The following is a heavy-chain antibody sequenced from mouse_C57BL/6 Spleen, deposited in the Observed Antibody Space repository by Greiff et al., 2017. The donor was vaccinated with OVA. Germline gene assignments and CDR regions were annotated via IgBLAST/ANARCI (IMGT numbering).Heavy chain of an antibody. V-gene: IGHV1-69*01. J-gene: IGHJ2*01. CDR1: GYTFTSYW. CDR3: ARGAAQAYYFDY. Sequence: VKLVESGAELVMPGASVKLSCKASGYTFTSYWMHWVKQRPGQGLEWIGEIDPSDSYTNYNQKFKGKSTLTVDKSSSTAYMQLSSLTSEDSAVYYCARGAAQAYYFDYWGQGTTLTVSS. D-gene: IGHD3-2*02. CDR2: IDPSDSYT.